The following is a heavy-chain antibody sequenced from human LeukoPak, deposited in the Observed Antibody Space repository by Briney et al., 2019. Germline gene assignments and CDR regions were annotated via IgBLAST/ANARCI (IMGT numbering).Heavy chain of an antibody. J-gene: IGHJ4*02. V-gene: IGHV4-34*01. Sequence: PSETLSLTCAVYGGSFSGYYWSWIRQPPGKGLEWIGEINHSGSTNYNPSLKSRVTISVDTSKNQFSLKLSSVTAADTAVYYCAMEATYDYVWGSYRSDYWGQGTLVTVSS. CDR1: GGSFSGYY. CDR2: INHSGST. D-gene: IGHD3-16*02. CDR3: AMEATYDYVWGSYRSDY.